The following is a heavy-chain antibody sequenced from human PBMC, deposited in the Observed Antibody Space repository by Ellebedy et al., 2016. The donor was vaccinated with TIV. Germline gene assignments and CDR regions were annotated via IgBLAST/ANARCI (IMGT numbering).Heavy chain of an antibody. CDR1: GFTFSSYS. CDR3: ARDPTARSTVTGLGDY. D-gene: IGHD4-17*01. Sequence: GESLKISCAASGFTFSSYSMNWVRQAPGKGLEWVSYISSGSITIYYADSVKGRFTISRDNAKNSLYLQMNSLRAEDTAVYYCARDPTARSTVTGLGDYWGQGTLVTVSS. V-gene: IGHV3-48*01. CDR2: ISSGSITI. J-gene: IGHJ4*02.